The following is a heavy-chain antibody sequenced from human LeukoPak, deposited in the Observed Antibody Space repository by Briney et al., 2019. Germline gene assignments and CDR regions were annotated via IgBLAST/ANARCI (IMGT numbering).Heavy chain of an antibody. CDR3: ARGRTGYCSGGSCCLSIYYYYYYMDV. D-gene: IGHD2-15*01. V-gene: IGHV4-34*01. CDR2: INHSGST. CDR1: GGSFSGYY. J-gene: IGHJ6*03. Sequence: SETLSLTCAVYGGSFSGYYWSWIRQPPGKGLEWIGEINHSGSTNYNPSLKSRVTISIDTSKNQFSLKLSSVTAADTAVYYCARGRTGYCSGGSCCLSIYYYYYYMDVWGKGTTVTVSS.